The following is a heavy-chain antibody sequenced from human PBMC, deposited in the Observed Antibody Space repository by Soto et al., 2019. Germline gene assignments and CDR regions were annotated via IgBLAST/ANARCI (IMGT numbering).Heavy chain of an antibody. CDR3: AKDPLLAGWPPYGMDV. J-gene: IGHJ6*02. V-gene: IGHV3-30-3*01. D-gene: IGHD2-15*01. Sequence: LRLSCAASGFSFSISPMHWVRQAPGKGPEWVALISYDGTNKYYADSVKGRFTISRDNSKNTLYLQMNSLRAEDTAVYYCAKDPLLAGWPPYGMDVWGQGTTVTVSS. CDR2: ISYDGTNK. CDR1: GFSFSISP.